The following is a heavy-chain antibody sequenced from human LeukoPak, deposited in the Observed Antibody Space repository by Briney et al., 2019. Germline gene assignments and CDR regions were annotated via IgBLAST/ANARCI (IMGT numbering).Heavy chain of an antibody. CDR2: IYYSGST. Sequence: SETLSLTCTVSGFSISSYYWSWIRQPPGKGLEWIGYIYYSGSTNYNPSLKSRVTISVDTSKNQFSLKMRSVTAADTAVYYCARQKVVNPILWFDTWGQGTLVTVSS. D-gene: IGHD4-23*01. V-gene: IGHV4-59*08. CDR1: GFSISSYY. CDR3: ARQKVVNPILWFDT. J-gene: IGHJ5*02.